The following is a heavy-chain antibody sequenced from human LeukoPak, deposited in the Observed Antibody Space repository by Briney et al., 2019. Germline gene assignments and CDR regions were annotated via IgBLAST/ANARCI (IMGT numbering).Heavy chain of an antibody. J-gene: IGHJ3*02. CDR2: IYTSGST. CDR1: GGSISSYY. CDR3: HIVVVPAATSAFDI. Sequence: PSETLSLTCTVSGGSISSYYWSWIRQPAGKGLEWIGRIYTSGSTNYNPSRKSRVTMSVDTSKNQFSLKLSSVTAADTAVYYCHIVVVPAATSAFDIWGQGTMVTVSS. V-gene: IGHV4-4*07. D-gene: IGHD2-2*01.